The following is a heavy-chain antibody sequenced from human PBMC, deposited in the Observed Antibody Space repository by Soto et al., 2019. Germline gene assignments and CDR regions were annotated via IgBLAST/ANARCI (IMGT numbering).Heavy chain of an antibody. CDR3: ARDTIGLWFGGGHFDY. Sequence: SETLSLTCTVSGGSISSYYWSWIRQPPGKGLEWIGYIYYSGSTNYNPSLKSRVTISVDTSKNQFSLKLSSVTAADTAVYYCARDTIGLWFGGGHFDYWGQGTLVTVSS. J-gene: IGHJ4*02. CDR2: IYYSGST. D-gene: IGHD3-16*01. V-gene: IGHV4-59*01. CDR1: GGSISSYY.